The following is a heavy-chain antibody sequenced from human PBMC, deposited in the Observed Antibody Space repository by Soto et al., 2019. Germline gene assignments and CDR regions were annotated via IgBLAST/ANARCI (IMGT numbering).Heavy chain of an antibody. V-gene: IGHV1-18*01. CDR2: ISGYNGNT. CDR1: GYTFTSYG. Sequence: ASVKVSCKASGYTFTSYGISWVRQAPGQGLEWMGWISGYNGNTNYAQKLQGRVTMTTDTSTTTAYMELRRLRSDDTAVYYCARDTVAIAADGVSFDYWGQGTLVPVSA. J-gene: IGHJ4*02. CDR3: ARDTVAIAADGVSFDY. D-gene: IGHD6-13*01.